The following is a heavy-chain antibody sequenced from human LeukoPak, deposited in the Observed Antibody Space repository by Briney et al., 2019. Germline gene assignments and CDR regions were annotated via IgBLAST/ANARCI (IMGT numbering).Heavy chain of an antibody. CDR1: GFTFSNYW. J-gene: IGHJ4*02. Sequence: GGSLRLSCAASGFTFSNYWMSWVRQAPGKGLEWVSYISSSSSTIYYADSVKGRFTISRDNAKNSLYLQMNSLRAEDTAVYYCARGGRSFTIFGGIFDYWGQGTLVTVSS. D-gene: IGHD3-3*01. CDR2: ISSSSSTI. V-gene: IGHV3-48*01. CDR3: ARGGRSFTIFGGIFDY.